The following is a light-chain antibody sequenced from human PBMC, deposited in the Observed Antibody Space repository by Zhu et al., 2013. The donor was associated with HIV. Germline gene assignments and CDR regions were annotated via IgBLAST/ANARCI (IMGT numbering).Light chain of an antibody. CDR2: AAS. Sequence: EIVMTQPPATLSVSPGEGATLSCTTSQSIGTNLAWYQQRPGQAPSLLMYAASTRATGIPARFSGSGSGTEFTLTISGLQSEDFAVYYCQQYNSWPRTFGQGTKVEIK. J-gene: IGKJ1*01. CDR1: QSIGTN. V-gene: IGKV3-15*01. CDR3: QQYNSWPRT.